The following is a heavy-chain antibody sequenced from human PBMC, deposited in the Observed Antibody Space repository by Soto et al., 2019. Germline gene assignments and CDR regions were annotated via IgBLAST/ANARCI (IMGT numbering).Heavy chain of an antibody. CDR2: ISYDGGNK. J-gene: IGHJ3*02. CDR1: GFTFSSYG. CDR3: AKDPSDAFDI. Sequence: QVQLVESGGGVVQPGRSLRLSCAASGFTFSSYGMHWVRQAPGKGLEWVAVISYDGGNKYYADSVKGRFTISRDNSKNTLYLQINSLRAEDTAVYYCAKDPSDAFDIWGQGTMVTVSS. V-gene: IGHV3-30*18.